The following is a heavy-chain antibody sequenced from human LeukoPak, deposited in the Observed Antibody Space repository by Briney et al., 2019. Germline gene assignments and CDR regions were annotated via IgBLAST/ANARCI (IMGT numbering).Heavy chain of an antibody. V-gene: IGHV3-23*01. J-gene: IGHJ4*02. D-gene: IGHD3-22*01. Sequence: GGSLRLSCAASGFTFSNYAMSWVRQAPGKGLEWVSAISGSGGSTYYADSVKGRFTISRDNSKNTLYLQMNSLRAEDTALYYCAKDVSHYDGSGYYTPPFDYWGQGTLVTVSS. CDR1: GFTFSNYA. CDR3: AKDVSHYDGSGYYTPPFDY. CDR2: ISGSGGST.